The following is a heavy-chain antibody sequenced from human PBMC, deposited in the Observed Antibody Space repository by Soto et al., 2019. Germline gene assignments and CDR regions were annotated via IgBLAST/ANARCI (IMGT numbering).Heavy chain of an antibody. Sequence: SETLSLTCAVYGVSFSGYYWSWIRQPPGKGLEWIGEINHIGSTNYNPSLKSRVTISIDTSKTQFSLKLSSVTAADTAVYYCARTPTVTTYVVDYWGQGTLVTVSS. D-gene: IGHD4-17*01. CDR3: ARTPTVTTYVVDY. J-gene: IGHJ4*02. V-gene: IGHV4-34*01. CDR2: INHIGST. CDR1: GVSFSGYY.